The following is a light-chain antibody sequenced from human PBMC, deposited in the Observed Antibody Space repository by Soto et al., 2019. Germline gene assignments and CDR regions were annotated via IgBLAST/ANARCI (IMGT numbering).Light chain of an antibody. V-gene: IGKV3-15*01. CDR1: QSVRNN. Sequence: EIVMTQSPATLSVSPGERATLSCRASQSVRNNLAWYQQKPGQAPRLVIYGASTRASGIPARFSGSGSETEITLTISSLQSEDFAVYYCQQYNNWPWTFGQGTKVDIK. CDR3: QQYNNWPWT. CDR2: GAS. J-gene: IGKJ1*01.